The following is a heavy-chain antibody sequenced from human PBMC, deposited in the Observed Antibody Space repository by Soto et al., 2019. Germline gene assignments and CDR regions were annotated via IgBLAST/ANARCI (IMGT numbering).Heavy chain of an antibody. D-gene: IGHD6-13*01. CDR2: IVPIYRTA. Sequence: KGSCKAFGVAVPSDRINCVGQAPGQGLEWVGGIVPIYRTADYAQKFQGRVTITADESARTSYMELRSLKSQDTAVYYCVRDSGAKLSSSWGQGTLVTVSS. V-gene: IGHV1-69*01. CDR3: VRDSGAKLSSS. CDR1: GVAVPSDR. J-gene: IGHJ4*02.